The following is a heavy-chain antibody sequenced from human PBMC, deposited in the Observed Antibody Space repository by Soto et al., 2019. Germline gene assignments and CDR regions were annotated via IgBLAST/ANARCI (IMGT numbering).Heavy chain of an antibody. CDR3: ARHRNEYSNHVGHYYFDY. Sequence: PSETLSLTCTVSGGSISSGGYYWSWLRQHPGKGLEWIGYIYYSGSTYYNPSLKSRVTISVDTSKNQFSLKLSSVTAADTAVYYCARHRNEYSNHVGHYYFDYWGQGTLVTVSS. D-gene: IGHD4-4*01. J-gene: IGHJ4*02. CDR1: GGSISSGGYY. CDR2: IYYSGST. V-gene: IGHV4-31*03.